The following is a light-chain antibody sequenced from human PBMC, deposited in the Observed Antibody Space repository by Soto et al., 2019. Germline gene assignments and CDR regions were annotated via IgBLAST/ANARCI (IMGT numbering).Light chain of an antibody. Sequence: TRSLRTLSLSPGERATXSCRASQSFRGMLAWYQQKPGHAPRLLIYDAYNRATGIPPRFSGSGSGTDFTLTISSLEPEDSAVYYCQQRHMWPITFGQGRRLEIK. J-gene: IGKJ5*01. V-gene: IGKV3-11*01. CDR2: DAY. CDR3: QQRHMWPIT. CDR1: QSFRGM.